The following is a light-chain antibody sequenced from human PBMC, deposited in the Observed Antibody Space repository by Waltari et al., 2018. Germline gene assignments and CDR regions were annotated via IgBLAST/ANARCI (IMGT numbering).Light chain of an antibody. J-gene: IGKJ1*01. Sequence: DIVMTQSPLSLPVTPGEPASISCRSSQSLLHSNGYNYLDWYLQKPGQSPQLLIYLGSTRASGVPDRFSGSGSGTDVTLRIDRVEAEDVGVYYCMQALQTPWTFGQGTKVEIK. CDR1: QSLLHSNGYNY. V-gene: IGKV2-28*01. CDR2: LGS. CDR3: MQALQTPWT.